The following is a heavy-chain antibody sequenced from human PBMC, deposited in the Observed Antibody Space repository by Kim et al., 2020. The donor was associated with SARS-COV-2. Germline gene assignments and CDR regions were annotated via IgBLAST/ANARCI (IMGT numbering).Heavy chain of an antibody. CDR1: GYTLTELS. D-gene: IGHD3-10*01. J-gene: IGHJ6*02. CDR3: ATGGITMVRGPNYYYYGMDV. Sequence: ASVKVSCKVSGYTLTELSMHWVRQAPGKGLEWMGGFDPEDGETIYAQKFQGRVTMTEDTSTDTAYMELSSLRSEDTAVYYCATGGITMVRGPNYYYYGMDVWGQGTTVTVSS. CDR2: FDPEDGET. V-gene: IGHV1-24*01.